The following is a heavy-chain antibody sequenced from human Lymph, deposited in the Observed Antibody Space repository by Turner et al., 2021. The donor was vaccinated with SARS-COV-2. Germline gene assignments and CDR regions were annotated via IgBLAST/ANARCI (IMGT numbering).Heavy chain of an antibody. CDR2: IYYRGST. CDR3: AIETVNNWFDP. CDR1: GGSMNSNY. J-gene: IGHJ5*02. D-gene: IGHD2-21*02. V-gene: IGHV4-59*01. Sequence: QVQLQESGPSLVKPLETLSLTCTVSGGSMNSNYWSWIRPPPGKRLEWIGYIYYRGSTNSNPSHNSRVTISVDTTKNQFSLKLTSVTAADTAIYYCAIETVNNWFDPWGQGILVTVSS.